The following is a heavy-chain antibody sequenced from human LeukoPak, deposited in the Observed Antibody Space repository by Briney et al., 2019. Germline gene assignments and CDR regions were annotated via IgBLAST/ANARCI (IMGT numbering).Heavy chain of an antibody. CDR1: GFTFSRYV. CDR3: AKGSKAVLFTRDHYMDV. V-gene: IGHV3-30*02. CDR2: IRYDGTNK. Sequence: GGSLRLSCAASGFTFSRYVMHWVRQAPGKGLEWVAFIRYDGTNKYYADSVKGRFTISRDNSKNTLYLQMNSLRAEDTAVYFCAKGSKAVLFTRDHYMDVWGKGTTVTISS. D-gene: IGHD6-19*01. J-gene: IGHJ6*03.